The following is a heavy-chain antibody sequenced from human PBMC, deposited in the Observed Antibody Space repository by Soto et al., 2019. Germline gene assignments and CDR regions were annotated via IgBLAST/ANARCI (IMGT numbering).Heavy chain of an antibody. J-gene: IGHJ6*02. CDR3: AKRSGTIDSSGYYYYYGMDV. V-gene: IGHV4-31*03. CDR2: IYYSGST. CDR1: GGSISSGGYY. D-gene: IGHD3-22*01. Sequence: SETLSLTCTVSGGSISSGGYYGSWIRQHPGKRLEWIGYIYYSGSTYYNPSLKSRVTISVDTSKNQFSLKLSSVTAADTAVYYCAKRSGTIDSSGYYYYYGMDVWGQGTTVTVSS.